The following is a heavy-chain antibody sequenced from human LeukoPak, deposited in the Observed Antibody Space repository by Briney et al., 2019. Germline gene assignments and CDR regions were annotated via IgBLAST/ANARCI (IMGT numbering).Heavy chain of an antibody. CDR1: GGSISSYY. Sequence: SETLSLTCTVSGGSISSYYWSWIRQPAGKGLERIGRIYTSGSTNYNPSLKSRVTMSVDTSKNQFSLKLSSVTAADTAVYYCARDIQPRFGVVNNWFDPWGQGTLATVSS. D-gene: IGHD3-3*01. CDR3: ARDIQPRFGVVNNWFDP. V-gene: IGHV4-4*07. J-gene: IGHJ5*02. CDR2: IYTSGST.